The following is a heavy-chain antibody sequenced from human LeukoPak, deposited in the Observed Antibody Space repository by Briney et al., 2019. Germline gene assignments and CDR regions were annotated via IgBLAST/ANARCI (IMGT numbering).Heavy chain of an antibody. V-gene: IGHV3-23*01. D-gene: IGHD3-10*02. J-gene: IGHJ6*04. CDR1: GFTFSSYA. CDR2: ISGSGGDT. CDR3: AELGITMIGGV. Sequence: GGSLRLSCAASGFTFSSYAMNWVRQAPGKGVEWVSTISGSGGDTYYADSVKGRFTISRDNAKNSLYLQMNSLRAEDTAVYYCAELGITMIGGVWGKGTTVTISS.